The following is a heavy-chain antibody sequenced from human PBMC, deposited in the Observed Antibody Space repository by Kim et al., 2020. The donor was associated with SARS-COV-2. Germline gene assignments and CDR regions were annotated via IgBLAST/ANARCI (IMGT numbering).Heavy chain of an antibody. V-gene: IGHV4-39*01. CDR2: ISYSGIA. CDR1: GGSISSHLYY. J-gene: IGHJ4*02. D-gene: IGHD2-2*01. Sequence: SETLSLTCTVSGGSISSHLYYWGWIRQPPGKEMQWIASISYSGIAYYNLSLMSRITISVGKSKNQFSLKLTSVTAADTAVYYCARHDRDVYANRFDYWGQGTLVTVSS. CDR3: ARHDRDVYANRFDY.